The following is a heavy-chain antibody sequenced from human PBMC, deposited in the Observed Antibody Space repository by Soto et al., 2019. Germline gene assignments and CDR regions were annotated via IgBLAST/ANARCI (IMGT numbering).Heavy chain of an antibody. CDR1: GYTFTRYD. J-gene: IGHJ6*02. CDR2: MNPNSGNP. Sequence: QVQLVQSGAEVKKPGASVKVSCKASGYTFTRYDINWVRQATGQGLERMGWMNPNSGNPGYAQKLQGRVTMTRTTSISTAYMELSSLISEDTAVYSCAREKTSYGMDVWGQWTTVNDS. V-gene: IGHV1-8*01. CDR3: AREKTSYGMDV.